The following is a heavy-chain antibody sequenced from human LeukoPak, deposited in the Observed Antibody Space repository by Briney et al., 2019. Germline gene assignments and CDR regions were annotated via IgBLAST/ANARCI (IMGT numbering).Heavy chain of an antibody. D-gene: IGHD5-18*01. CDR3: SRLRGYSYGYADY. CDR2: ISSSSSYI. V-gene: IGHV3-21*06. Sequence: GGSLRLSCAASGFTFSSYSMNWVRQAPGKGLEWVSSISSSSSYIYYADSVKGRFTISRDNPKNSLYLQMNSLRAEDTAVYYCSRLRGYSYGYADYWGQGILVSVSS. CDR1: GFTFSSYS. J-gene: IGHJ4*02.